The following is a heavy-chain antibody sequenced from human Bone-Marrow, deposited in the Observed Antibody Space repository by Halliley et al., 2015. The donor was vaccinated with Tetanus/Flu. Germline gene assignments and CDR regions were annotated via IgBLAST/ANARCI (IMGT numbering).Heavy chain of an antibody. CDR2: IDPSDSYT. D-gene: IGHD6-19*01. CDR3: ARHPLRSRESSGWAS. V-gene: IGHV5-10-1*01. J-gene: IGHJ4*02. CDR1: GYTFTNYW. Sequence: QLVQSGGEVKKPGESLRISCKASGYTFTNYWISWVRQVPGKGLEWMGRIDPSDSYTRYSPSFDGNVTISADKSISTAYLQWSSLMASDTALDYCARHPLRSRESSGWASGGRGTRVTVSS.